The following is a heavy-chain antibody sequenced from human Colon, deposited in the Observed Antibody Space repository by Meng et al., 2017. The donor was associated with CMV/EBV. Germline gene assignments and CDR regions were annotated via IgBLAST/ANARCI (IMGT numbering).Heavy chain of an antibody. CDR3: ANRPNGEWFDL. D-gene: IGHD3-10*01. J-gene: IGHJ5*02. V-gene: IGHV3-23*01. CDR1: GTFGPDA. CDR2: ISRSGVTA. Sequence: LSWAASGTFGPDAGGWVRQFPGKGLEWVATISRSGVTAYYAHSAKGRFTISKDTSSNTVFLQVDSLRGDDTAVYYCANRPNGEWFDLWGQGALVTVSS.